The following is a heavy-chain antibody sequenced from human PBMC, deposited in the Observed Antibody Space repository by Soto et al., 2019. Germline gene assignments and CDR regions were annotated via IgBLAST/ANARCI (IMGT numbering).Heavy chain of an antibody. D-gene: IGHD2-15*01. CDR1: GGSISSAESY. V-gene: IGHV4-31*03. CDR3: AKGGASSQWFAP. J-gene: IGHJ5*02. Sequence: LSLTCSVSGGSISSAESYWSWIRQHPGKGPEWIAFISYSGTTSYKPSLRSRVTISADTSKNQVSLNLTSVTAADTAVYYCAKGGASSQWFAPWGQGTLVPVSP. CDR2: ISYSGTT.